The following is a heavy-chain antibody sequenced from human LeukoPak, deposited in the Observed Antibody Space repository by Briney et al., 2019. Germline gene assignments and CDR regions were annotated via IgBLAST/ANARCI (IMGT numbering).Heavy chain of an antibody. CDR3: ARARKDRGSNDY. CDR1: GGSISSGGYY. Sequence: SETLSLTCTVSGGSISSGGYYWSWIRQHPGKGPEWIGYIYYSGSTYYNPSLKSRVTISVDTSKNQFSLKLSSVTAADTAVYYCARARKDRGSNDYWGQGTLVTVSS. CDR2: IYYSGST. V-gene: IGHV4-31*03. J-gene: IGHJ4*02.